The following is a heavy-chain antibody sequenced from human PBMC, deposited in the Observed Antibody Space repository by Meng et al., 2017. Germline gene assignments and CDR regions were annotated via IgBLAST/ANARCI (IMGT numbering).Heavy chain of an antibody. J-gene: IGHJ5*02. D-gene: IGHD6-19*01. Sequence: QLHSQGLGPGLVKPSETLSLTCTASGGFISSSSSYWGWIRQPPGKGLEWIGSIYYSGSTYYNPSLKSRVTISVDTSKNQFSLKLSSVTAADTAVYYCASLRIAVAGINWFDPWGQGTLVTVSS. CDR1: GGFISSSSSY. CDR3: ASLRIAVAGINWFDP. CDR2: IYYSGST. V-gene: IGHV4-39*07.